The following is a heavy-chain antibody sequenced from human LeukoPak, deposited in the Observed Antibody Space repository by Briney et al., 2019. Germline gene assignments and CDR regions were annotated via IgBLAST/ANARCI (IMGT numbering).Heavy chain of an antibody. CDR2: ISSSSSYI. CDR3: ARADSSGSFVGY. J-gene: IGHJ4*02. Sequence: GGSLRLSCAASGFTFSSYSMNWVRQAPGNGLEWVSSISSSSSYIYYADSVKGRFTISRDNAKNSLYLQMNGLRAEDTAVYYCARADSSGSFVGYWGQGTLVTVSS. D-gene: IGHD3-22*01. V-gene: IGHV3-21*01. CDR1: GFTFSSYS.